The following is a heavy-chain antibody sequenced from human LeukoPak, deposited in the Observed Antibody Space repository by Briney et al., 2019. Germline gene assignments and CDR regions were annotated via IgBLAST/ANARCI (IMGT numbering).Heavy chain of an antibody. CDR2: ISWNSGSI. J-gene: IGHJ1*01. CDR1: GFTFDDYA. D-gene: IGHD3-22*01. Sequence: PGRSLRLSCAASGFTFDDYAMHWVRQAPGKGLEWVSGISWNSGSIGYADSVKGRFTISRDNAKNSLYLQMNSLRAEDTALYYCAKDIGYDSSGTEYFQHWGQGTLVTVSS. CDR3: AKDIGYDSSGTEYFQH. V-gene: IGHV3-9*01.